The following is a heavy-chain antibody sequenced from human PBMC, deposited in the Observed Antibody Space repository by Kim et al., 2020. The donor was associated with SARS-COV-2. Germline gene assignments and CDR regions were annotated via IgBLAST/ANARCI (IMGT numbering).Heavy chain of an antibody. CDR2: ISSSSSYT. V-gene: IGHV3-11*03. J-gene: IGHJ6*02. CDR1: GFTFSDYY. D-gene: IGHD3-16*02. CDR3: ARVGYDYVWGSYRDYYYYHGRDV. Sequence: GGSLRLSCAASGFTFSDYYMSWIRQAPGKGLEWVSYISSSSSYTNYADSVKGRFTISRDNAKNSLYLQMNSLRAEDTAVYYCARVGYDYVWGSYRDYYYYHGRDVWGQGTNVTVSS.